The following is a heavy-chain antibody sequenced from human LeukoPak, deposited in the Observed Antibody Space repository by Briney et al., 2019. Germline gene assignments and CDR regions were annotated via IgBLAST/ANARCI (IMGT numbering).Heavy chain of an antibody. J-gene: IGHJ3*02. CDR2: ISYDGSNK. CDR1: GFTFSSYA. D-gene: IGHD3-10*01. Sequence: GGSLRLSCAASGFTFSSYAMHWVRQAPGKGLEWVAVISYDGSNKYYADSVKGRFTISRDNSKNTLYLQMNSLRAEDTAVYYCAGLPDYYGSGSYRAFDIWGQGTMVTVSS. V-gene: IGHV3-30-3*01. CDR3: AGLPDYYGSGSYRAFDI.